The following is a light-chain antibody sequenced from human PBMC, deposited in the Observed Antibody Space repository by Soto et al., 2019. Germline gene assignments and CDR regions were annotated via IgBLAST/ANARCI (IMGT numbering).Light chain of an antibody. V-gene: IGKV3-20*01. CDR3: QQYDSSPRT. CDR2: GAS. Sequence: ESLLTHSPGTLSLSPGERATLSCRASQSVSTRSLAWYQQKPGQAPRLLISGASSRAADIPDRFSGSGSGTDFTLTINRLEPEDFAAYYCQQYDSSPRTLGQGTKVDIK. J-gene: IGKJ1*01. CDR1: QSVSTRS.